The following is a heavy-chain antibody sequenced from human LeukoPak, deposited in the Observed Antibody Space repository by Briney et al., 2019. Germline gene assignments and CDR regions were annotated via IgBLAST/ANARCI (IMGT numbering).Heavy chain of an antibody. V-gene: IGHV3-74*01. J-gene: IGHJ4*02. CDR1: GFTFSSYS. CDR2: INTDGSST. CDR3: ARVESSSSQAPKAY. D-gene: IGHD6-13*01. Sequence: GGSLTLSCAASGFTFSSYSMHWVRQPPGKGLVWFARINTDGSSTSYVDSVKRRFHISRDNAKHTLYLQMHSLRAEDTAVYYCARVESSSSQAPKAYWGQGTLVTVSS.